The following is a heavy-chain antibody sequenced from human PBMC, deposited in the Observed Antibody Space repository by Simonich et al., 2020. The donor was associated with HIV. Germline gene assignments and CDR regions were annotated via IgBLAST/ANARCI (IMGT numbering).Heavy chain of an antibody. CDR2: IHYSGST. CDR3: ARDHYDSSGYYIDY. Sequence: QVHLQQWGAGLLKPSETLSLTCTVYGESFSGYYWSWIRQPPGKGLEWIGYIHYSGSTNYTPSLKSRVTRSVDTSKNQFSLKLNSVTASDTAVYYCARDHYDSSGYYIDYWGQGTLVTVSS. CDR1: GESFSGYY. J-gene: IGHJ4*02. D-gene: IGHD3-22*01. V-gene: IGHV4-34*11.